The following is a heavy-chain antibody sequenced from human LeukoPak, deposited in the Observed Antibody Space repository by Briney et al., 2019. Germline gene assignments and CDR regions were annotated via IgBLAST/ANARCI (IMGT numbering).Heavy chain of an antibody. CDR1: GFTFSSDW. Sequence: GGSLRLSCAASGFTFSSDWMSWGRQAPGEGLEWVANIKQVGSEKYYVDSVKGRFTISRDNAKNSLYMQMNRLRAADTAVYYCAREDLAVAQFVYWGQGTLVTVSS. CDR2: IKQVGSEK. CDR3: AREDLAVAQFVY. J-gene: IGHJ4*02. D-gene: IGHD6-19*01. V-gene: IGHV3-7*01.